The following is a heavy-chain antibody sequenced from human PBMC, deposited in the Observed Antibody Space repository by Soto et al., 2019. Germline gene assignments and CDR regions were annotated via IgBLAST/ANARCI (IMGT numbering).Heavy chain of an antibody. D-gene: IGHD6-13*01. J-gene: IGHJ4*02. CDR1: GFTFDDYA. CDR2: ISGSGGST. V-gene: IGHV3-23*01. Sequence: GGSLRLSCAASGFTFDDYAMHWVRQAPGKGLEWVSGISGSGGSTDYADSVKGRFTISRDNSKNTLYLQMNSLRAEDTAVYYCAKSRIAAARGPFDYWGQGTLVTVSS. CDR3: AKSRIAAARGPFDY.